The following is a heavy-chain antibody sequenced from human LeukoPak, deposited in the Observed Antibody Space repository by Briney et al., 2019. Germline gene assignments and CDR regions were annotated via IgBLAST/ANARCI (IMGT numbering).Heavy chain of an antibody. CDR3: ARRLTYYYDSSGYLPPFDP. CDR1: GGTFSSYA. CDR2: IIPIFGTA. Sequence: SVKVSCKASGGTFSSYAISWVRQAPGQGLEWMGGIIPIFGTANYAQKFQGRVTITADESTSTAYMELSSLRSEDTAVYYCARRLTYYYDSSGYLPPFDPWGQGTLVTVSS. J-gene: IGHJ5*02. V-gene: IGHV1-69*01. D-gene: IGHD3-22*01.